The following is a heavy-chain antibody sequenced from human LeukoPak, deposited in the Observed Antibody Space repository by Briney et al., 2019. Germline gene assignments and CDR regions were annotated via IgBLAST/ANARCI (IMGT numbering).Heavy chain of an antibody. V-gene: IGHV3-53*01. CDR3: ATFSYGGNAGGSVGY. CDR1: GLTVSSNY. D-gene: IGHD4-23*01. J-gene: IGHJ4*02. CDR2: IYRGGQT. Sequence: GGSLRLSCAASGLTVSSNYMSWVRQAPGKGLEWVSVIYRGGQTYYADSVKGRFTISRDNSKNTVYLQMNSLRAEDTAVYYCATFSYGGNAGGSVGYWGQGTLVTVSS.